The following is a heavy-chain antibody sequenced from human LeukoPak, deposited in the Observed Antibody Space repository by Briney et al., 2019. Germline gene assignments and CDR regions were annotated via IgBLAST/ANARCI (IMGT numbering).Heavy chain of an antibody. CDR3: AKDLTMVRGVIGY. D-gene: IGHD3-10*01. J-gene: IGHJ4*02. V-gene: IGHV3-30*18. Sequence: GGSLRLSCAASGFTFSSYGMHWVRQAPGKGLEWVAVISYDGSNKYYADSVKRRFTISRDNSKNTLYLQMNSLRAEDTAVYYCAKDLTMVRGVIGYWGQGTLVTVSS. CDR2: ISYDGSNK. CDR1: GFTFSSYG.